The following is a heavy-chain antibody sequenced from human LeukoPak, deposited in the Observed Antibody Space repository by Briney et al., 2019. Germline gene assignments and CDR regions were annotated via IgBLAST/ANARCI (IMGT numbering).Heavy chain of an antibody. CDR3: ARAGIAAADDYYYMDV. Sequence: GGSLRLSCAASGFTFSSYGMHWVRQAPGKGLEWVAVIWYDGSNKYYADSVKGRFTISRDNSKNTLYLQMNSLRAEDTAVYYCARAGIAAADDYYYMDVWGKGTTVTVSS. CDR1: GFTFSSYG. D-gene: IGHD6-13*01. CDR2: IWYDGSNK. J-gene: IGHJ6*03. V-gene: IGHV3-33*01.